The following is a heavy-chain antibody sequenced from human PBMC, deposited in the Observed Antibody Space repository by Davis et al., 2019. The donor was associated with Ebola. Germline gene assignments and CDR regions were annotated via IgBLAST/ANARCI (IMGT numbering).Heavy chain of an antibody. CDR1: GYSFTTYW. V-gene: IGHV5-10-1*01. Sequence: GESLKISCKGSGYSFTTYWITWVRQMPGKGLEWMGRIDPSDSSTNYSPSFQGHVTISADKSISTAYLQWSSLKASDTDMYYCARPDDSSGGIDYWGQGTLVTVSS. D-gene: IGHD3-22*01. J-gene: IGHJ4*02. CDR2: IDPSDSST. CDR3: ARPDDSSGGIDY.